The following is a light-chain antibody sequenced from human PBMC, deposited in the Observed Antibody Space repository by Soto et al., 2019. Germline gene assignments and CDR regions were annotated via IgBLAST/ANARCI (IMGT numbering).Light chain of an antibody. CDR3: QSFDSSLSAYV. Sequence: QSVLTQPPSVSGVPGQRVTISCTGSSSNIGAGRDVHWYQQLPGTAPRLLIYGNNNRPSGVPDRFSASKSGTSASLAITGLQAEDEADFYCQSFDSSLSAYVFGTGTKLTVL. V-gene: IGLV1-40*01. CDR2: GNN. J-gene: IGLJ1*01. CDR1: SSNIGAGRD.